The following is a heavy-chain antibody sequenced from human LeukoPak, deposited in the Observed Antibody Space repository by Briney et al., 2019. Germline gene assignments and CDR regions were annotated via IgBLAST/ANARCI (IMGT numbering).Heavy chain of an antibody. J-gene: IGHJ4*02. V-gene: IGHV1-69*13. Sequence: SVKVSCKASGGTFSSYAISWVRQAPGQGLEWMGGIIPIFGTANYAQKFQGRVTITAGESTSTAYMELSSLRSEDTAVYYCARSIAVAGIIQYYFDYWGQGTLVTVSS. CDR3: ARSIAVAGIIQYYFDY. CDR1: GGTFSSYA. CDR2: IIPIFGTA. D-gene: IGHD6-19*01.